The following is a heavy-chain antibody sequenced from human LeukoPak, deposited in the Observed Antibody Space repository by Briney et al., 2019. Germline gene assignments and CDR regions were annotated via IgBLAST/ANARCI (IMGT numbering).Heavy chain of an antibody. V-gene: IGHV3-48*01. CDR2: ISSSSSTI. CDR3: ARESPRYCSSTSCYDAFDI. J-gene: IGHJ3*02. CDR1: GFILSTYS. D-gene: IGHD2-2*01. Sequence: GGSLRLSCAASGFILSTYSMNWVRQAPGKGLEWVSYISSSSSTIYYADSVKGRFTISRDNAKNSLYLQMNSLRAEDTAVYYCARESPRYCSSTSCYDAFDIWGQGTMVTVSS.